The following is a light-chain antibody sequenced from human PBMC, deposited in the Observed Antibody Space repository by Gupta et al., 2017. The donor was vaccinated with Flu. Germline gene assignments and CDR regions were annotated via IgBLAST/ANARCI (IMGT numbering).Light chain of an antibody. Sequence: DIEMTQSPSSLSASVGDKVTITCQASQTISTYLNWYQQKPGKAPKLLIYEASTLQSGVPSRFRGSGSGTDFTLTISSLQLDDFATYYCQQSYSTPLYTFGQGTKLE. CDR3: QQSYSTPLYT. CDR1: QTISTY. J-gene: IGKJ2*01. V-gene: IGKV1-39*01. CDR2: EAS.